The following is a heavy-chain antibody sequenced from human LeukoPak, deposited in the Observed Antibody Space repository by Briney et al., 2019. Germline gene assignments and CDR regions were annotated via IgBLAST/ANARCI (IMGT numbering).Heavy chain of an antibody. CDR1: GFTFRSYA. V-gene: IGHV3-21*01. D-gene: IGHD2-8*01. CDR2: ISSSSNYI. CDR3: TRGRISCNNVRCHRGWFGP. J-gene: IGHJ5*02. Sequence: GGSLRLSCAASGFTFRSYAMNWVRQAPGKGLEWVSFISSSSNYIHYADSVKGRLTISRDNAKNSLHLQMDSLTAEDAALYYCTRGRISCNNVRCHRGWFGPWGQGTLVTVSS.